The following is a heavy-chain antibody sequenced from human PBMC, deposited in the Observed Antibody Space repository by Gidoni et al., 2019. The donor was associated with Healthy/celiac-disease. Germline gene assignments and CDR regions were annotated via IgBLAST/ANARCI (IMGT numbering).Heavy chain of an antibody. J-gene: IGHJ4*02. Sequence: EVQLLESGGGLVQPGGSLRLSCAASGFTFSSYAMSWVRQAPGKGLEWVSAISGSGGSKYYADSVKGRFTISRDNSKNTLYLQVNSLRAEDTAVYYCAKGTRGYSYGTLAYWGQGTLVTVSS. CDR1: GFTFSSYA. CDR2: ISGSGGSK. V-gene: IGHV3-23*01. CDR3: AKGTRGYSYGTLAY. D-gene: IGHD5-18*01.